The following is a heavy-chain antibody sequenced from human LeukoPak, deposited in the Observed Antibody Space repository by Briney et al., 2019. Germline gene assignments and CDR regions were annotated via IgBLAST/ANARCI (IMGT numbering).Heavy chain of an antibody. Sequence: PGGSLTLSCAVSGFTVSSYSADSVRQAPGKGLEWVSSITSSSSNIYYANSVKGRFTISRDNAKNSMSLKLNSLRAEDTAVYYCARGRLVSGYDDFDYWGQGTLVTVSS. J-gene: IGHJ4*02. CDR1: GFTVSSYS. CDR3: ARGRLVSGYDDFDY. D-gene: IGHD5-12*01. V-gene: IGHV3-21*01. CDR2: ITSSSSNI.